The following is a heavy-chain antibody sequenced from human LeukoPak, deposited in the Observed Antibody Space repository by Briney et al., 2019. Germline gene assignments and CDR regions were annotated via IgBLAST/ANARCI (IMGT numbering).Heavy chain of an antibody. V-gene: IGHV4-39*06. CDR2: IYCGRSP. J-gene: IGHJ4*02. Sequence: PSETLSLTCTVSGCSISSSSYYWGWIRQPPGKGLEWIGRIYCGRSPYYNPPIKSRVTISEDTSKNHSALKLSSVTAAASALYYCVGKDDLAPNYWGKGNLVTVSS. D-gene: IGHD2-15*01. CDR3: VGKDDLAPNY. CDR1: GCSISSSSYY.